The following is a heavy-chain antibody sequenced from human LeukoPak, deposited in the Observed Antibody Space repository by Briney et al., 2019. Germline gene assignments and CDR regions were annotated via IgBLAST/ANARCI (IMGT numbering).Heavy chain of an antibody. V-gene: IGHV3-53*01. D-gene: IGHD3-9*01. CDR3: ARELTWHYYEY. CDR2: IFSGGNT. CDR1: GFTVSSNY. Sequence: PGGSLRLSCAASGFTVSSNYMSWVRQAPGRGLEWVSTIFSGGNTYYADSVKGRFTISRDTSRNTLYLQMSSLWVEDTAVYFCARELTWHYYEYWGQGTLVTVSS. J-gene: IGHJ4*02.